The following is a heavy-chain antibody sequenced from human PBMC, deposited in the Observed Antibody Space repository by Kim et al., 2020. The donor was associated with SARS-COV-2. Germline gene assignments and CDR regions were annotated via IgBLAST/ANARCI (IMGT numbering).Heavy chain of an antibody. CDR2: IYHTGNT. V-gene: IGHV4-38-2*02. Sequence: SQTLSLTCTVSGYSFSSGYYWGWIRQAPGKGLEWIGTIYHTGNTYYNPTLKSRVTILVDTSKNQFSLKLSSVSAADTAVYYCARVGGDYVNWYFDLWGRGPLVTGSS. J-gene: IGHJ2*01. CDR3: ARVGGDYVNWYFDL. CDR1: GYSFSSGYY. D-gene: IGHD4-17*01.